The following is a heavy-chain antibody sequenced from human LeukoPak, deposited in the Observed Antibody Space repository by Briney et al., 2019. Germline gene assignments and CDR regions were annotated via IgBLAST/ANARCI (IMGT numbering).Heavy chain of an antibody. D-gene: IGHD5-12*01. Sequence: SETLSLTCAVSGYSISSGYYWGWIRQPPEKGLEWIGSIYHSGNSYYNPSLKSRVTISVDTSMNQFSLNLSSVTAADTAVYYCARLGETMATIRNWYFDLWGRGTLVAVSS. CDR1: GYSISSGYY. V-gene: IGHV4-38-2*01. J-gene: IGHJ2*01. CDR3: ARLGETMATIRNWYFDL. CDR2: IYHSGNS.